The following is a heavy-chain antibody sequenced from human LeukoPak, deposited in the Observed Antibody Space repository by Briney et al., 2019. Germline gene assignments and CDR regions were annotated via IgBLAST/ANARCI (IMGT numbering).Heavy chain of an antibody. V-gene: IGHV3-30*04. CDR2: ISYDGSNK. Sequence: GGSLRLSCAASGFTFSSYAMHWVRQAPGKGLEWVAVISYDGSNKYYADSVKGRFTISRDNSKNTLSLQMNSLRTEDTAVYYCARDSAAMARHYFDYWGQGTLVTVS. CDR3: ARDSAAMARHYFDY. J-gene: IGHJ4*02. D-gene: IGHD5-18*01. CDR1: GFTFSSYA.